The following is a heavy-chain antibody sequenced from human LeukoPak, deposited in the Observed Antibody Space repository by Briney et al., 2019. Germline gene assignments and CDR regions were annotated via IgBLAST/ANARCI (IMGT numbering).Heavy chain of an antibody. CDR1: GYTFTGYY. Sequence: ASVKVSCKASGYTFTGYYMHWVRQAPGQGLEWMGWINPNSGGTNYAQKFQGRVTTTRDTSISTAYMELSRLRSDDTAVYYCARHGDYYYYMDVWGKGTTVTVSS. CDR2: INPNSGGT. J-gene: IGHJ6*03. V-gene: IGHV1-2*02. D-gene: IGHD3-3*01. CDR3: ARHGDYYYYMDV.